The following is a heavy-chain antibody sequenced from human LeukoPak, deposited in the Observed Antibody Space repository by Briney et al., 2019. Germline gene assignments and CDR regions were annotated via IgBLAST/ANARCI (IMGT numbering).Heavy chain of an antibody. V-gene: IGHV3-30*18. J-gene: IGHJ4*02. CDR1: GFTFSGYG. CDR2: ISHDGHTK. D-gene: IGHD6-25*01. Sequence: GGSLRLSCAASGFTFSGYGMHWVRQVPVKGLQWVAVISHDGHTKYYEDSVKGRFTIPRDNFKNTLSLQMNSLRADDTAVYFCAKEAATSQIDYWGQGTLVTVSS. CDR3: AKEAATSQIDY.